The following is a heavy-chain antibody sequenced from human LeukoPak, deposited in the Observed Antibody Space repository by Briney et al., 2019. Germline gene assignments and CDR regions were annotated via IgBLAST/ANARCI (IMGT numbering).Heavy chain of an antibody. CDR1: GCTFSSYA. CDR3: ARGTIPNYYDSSGYLPFDY. CDR2: IIPIFGTA. Sequence: GASVKVSCKASGCTFSSYAISWVRQAPGQGLEWMGRIIPIFGTANYAQKFQGRVTITTDESTSTAYMELSSLRSEDTAVYYCARGTIPNYYDSSGYLPFDYWGQGTLVTVSS. J-gene: IGHJ4*02. V-gene: IGHV1-69*05. D-gene: IGHD3-22*01.